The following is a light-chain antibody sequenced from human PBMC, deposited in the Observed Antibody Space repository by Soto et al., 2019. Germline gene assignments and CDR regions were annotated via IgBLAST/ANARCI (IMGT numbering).Light chain of an antibody. CDR2: VAS. V-gene: IGKV3-15*01. Sequence: EIVMTQSPATLSVSPGERATLPCWASQSVSSNLAWYQQKPGQAPRLLIYVASTRATGIPARFSGSGSGTEFTLTISSLQSEDFAVYYCQQYNNWPLTFGGGTKVEI. CDR1: QSVSSN. CDR3: QQYNNWPLT. J-gene: IGKJ4*01.